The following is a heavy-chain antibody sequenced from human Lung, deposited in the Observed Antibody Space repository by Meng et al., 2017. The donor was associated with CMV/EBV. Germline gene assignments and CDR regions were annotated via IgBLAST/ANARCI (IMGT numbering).Heavy chain of an antibody. CDR3: ARGTGYSSSSGVY. CDR1: GYTFTGYY. CDR2: INPNSGGT. D-gene: IGHD6-6*01. Sequence: SVXVSXXASGYTFTGYYMHWVRQAPGQGLEWMGWINPNSGGTNYAQKFQGRVTMTRDTSISTAYMELSRLRSDDTAVYYCARGTGYSSSSGVYWGQGTVVTVSS. V-gene: IGHV1-2*02. J-gene: IGHJ4*01.